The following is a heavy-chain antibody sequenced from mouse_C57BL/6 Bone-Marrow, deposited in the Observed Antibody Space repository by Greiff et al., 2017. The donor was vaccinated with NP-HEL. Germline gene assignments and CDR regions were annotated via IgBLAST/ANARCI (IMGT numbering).Heavy chain of an antibody. J-gene: IGHJ4*01. D-gene: IGHD1-1*01. CDR2: IWTGGGT. Sequence: QVQLKESGPGLVAPSQSLSITCTVSGFSLTSYAISWVRQPPGKGLEWLGVIWTGGGTNYNSALKSRLSISKDNSKSQVFLKMNSLQTDDTARYYCARIPSEIIFYGSRVRGDYWGQGTSVTVSS. CDR3: ARIPSEIIFYGSRVRGDY. CDR1: GFSLTSYA. V-gene: IGHV2-9-1*01.